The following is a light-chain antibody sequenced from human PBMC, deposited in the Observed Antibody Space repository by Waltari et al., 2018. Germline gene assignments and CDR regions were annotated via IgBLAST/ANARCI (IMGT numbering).Light chain of an antibody. CDR3: QQRSNWPPYT. V-gene: IGKV3-11*01. CDR1: QSISRF. Sequence: EIVVTQSPATLSVSPGERATLSCKASQSISRFLNWYQHKPGQPPRLVIYDASNRPSGIPARFSGSGYGTDFTLTINSLEPEDSAVYYCQQRSNWPPYTFGQGTKLEI. J-gene: IGKJ2*01. CDR2: DAS.